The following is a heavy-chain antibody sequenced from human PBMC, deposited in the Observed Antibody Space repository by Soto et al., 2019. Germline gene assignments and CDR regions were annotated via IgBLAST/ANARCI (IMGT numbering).Heavy chain of an antibody. Sequence: SGPTLVNPTQTLTLTCTFSGFSLSTSGVGVGWIRQPPGKALEWLALIYWDDDKRYSPSLKTRLTITKDTSKNQVVLTMTNMDPVDTATYYCAHRYCGGDCPGGWFDPWGQGTLVTVSS. J-gene: IGHJ5*02. CDR1: GFSLSTSGVG. V-gene: IGHV2-5*02. D-gene: IGHD2-21*01. CDR2: IYWDDDK. CDR3: AHRYCGGDCPGGWFDP.